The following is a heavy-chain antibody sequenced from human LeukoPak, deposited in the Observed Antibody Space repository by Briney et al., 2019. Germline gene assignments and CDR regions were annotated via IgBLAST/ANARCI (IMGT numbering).Heavy chain of an antibody. CDR3: ATEHSVYDGAGYYDGY. J-gene: IGHJ4*02. V-gene: IGHV4-4*07. CDR2: INAGRNT. D-gene: IGHD3-22*01. CDR1: GGSISDYY. Sequence: SETLSLTCTVYGGSISDYYWSWIRQPAGKGLEWIGRINAGRNTDHNPSLKSRVTMSLDSSKKQFSLRLTSVTAADTAVYYCATEHSVYDGAGYYDGYWGQG.